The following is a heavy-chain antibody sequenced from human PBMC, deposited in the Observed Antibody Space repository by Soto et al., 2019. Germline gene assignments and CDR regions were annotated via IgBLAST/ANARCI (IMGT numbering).Heavy chain of an antibody. CDR2: ISAYNGNT. CDR3: ATVSGIPAEAHD. J-gene: IGHJ4*02. Sequence: QVQLVQSGAEVRKPGASVKVSCKASGYTFTTSGISWVRQAPGQGLEWMAMISAYNGNTNYAQKFQGIVTLTTDTPTSTAYMELRRLKSVDTATYYCATVSGIPAEAHDWGQGALVTVSS. V-gene: IGHV1-18*01. CDR1: GYTFTTSG. D-gene: IGHD2-2*01.